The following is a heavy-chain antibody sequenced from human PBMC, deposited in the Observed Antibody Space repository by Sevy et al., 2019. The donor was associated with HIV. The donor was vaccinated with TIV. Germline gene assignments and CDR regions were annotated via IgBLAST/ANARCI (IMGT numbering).Heavy chain of an antibody. J-gene: IGHJ5*01. V-gene: IGHV4-61*01. D-gene: IGHD5-18*01. CDR1: SGSVSSGNNY. CDR3: ARDPSEEGFSYGPFDS. Sequence: SESLSLSCIVSSGSVSSGNNYWSWIRQPPGKELEWIGYIYYSGNTKYNPSLKSRVTISIDTSKNQFSLNLTSVTAADTAVYYCARDPSEEGFSYGPFDSWGQGILVTVSS. CDR2: IYYSGNT.